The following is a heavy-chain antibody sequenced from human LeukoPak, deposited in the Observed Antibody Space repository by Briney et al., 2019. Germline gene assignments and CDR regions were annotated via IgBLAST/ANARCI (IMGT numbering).Heavy chain of an antibody. CDR2: INHSGST. CDR3: ARGRSSMVRGYYYYYMDV. CDR1: GGSFSGYY. V-gene: IGHV4-34*01. D-gene: IGHD3-10*01. J-gene: IGHJ6*03. Sequence: SETLSLTCAVYGGSFSGYYWSWIRQPPGKGLEWIGEINHSGSTNYNPSLKSRVTISVDTSKNQFSLRLSSVTAADTAVYYCARGRSSMVRGYYYYYMDVWGKGTTVTISS.